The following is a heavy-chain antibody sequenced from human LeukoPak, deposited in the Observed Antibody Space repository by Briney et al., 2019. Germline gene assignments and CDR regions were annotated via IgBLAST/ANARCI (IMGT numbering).Heavy chain of an antibody. CDR3: ARVDGAVAASNWFDP. Sequence: ASVKVSCKASGYTFTSYGISWVRQAPGQGLEWMGWISAYNGNTNYAQKLQGRATMTTDTSTSTAYMELRSLRSDDTAVYYCARVDGAVAASNWFDPWGQGTLVTVSS. D-gene: IGHD6-19*01. J-gene: IGHJ5*02. V-gene: IGHV1-18*01. CDR2: ISAYNGNT. CDR1: GYTFTSYG.